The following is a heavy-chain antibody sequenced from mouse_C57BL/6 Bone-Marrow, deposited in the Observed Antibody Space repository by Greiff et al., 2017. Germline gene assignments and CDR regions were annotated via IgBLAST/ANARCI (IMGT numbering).Heavy chain of an antibody. J-gene: IGHJ4*01. V-gene: IGHV1-81*01. Sequence: VQLVESGAELARPGASVKLSCKASGYTFTSYGISWVKQRTGQGLEWIGEIYPRSGNTYYNEKFKGKATLTADKSSSPAYMELRSLTSEYSAVYFCARCGGYYRGYAMDYWGQGTSVTVSS. CDR1: GYTFTSYG. D-gene: IGHD2-12*01. CDR3: ARCGGYYRGYAMDY. CDR2: IYPRSGNT.